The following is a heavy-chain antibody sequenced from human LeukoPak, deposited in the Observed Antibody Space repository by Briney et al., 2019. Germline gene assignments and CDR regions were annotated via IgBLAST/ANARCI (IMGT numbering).Heavy chain of an antibody. CDR3: TQNNY. CDR1: GFTFSGSP. V-gene: IGHV3-73*01. J-gene: IGHJ4*02. Sequence: GGSLRLSCAASGFTFSGSPILWVRQASGKGLEWVGRIRGKADNYATAYAASVQGRCTISRDDSQNTAYLQLNSLKTEDTAVYYCTQNNYWGQGALVTVPS. CDR2: IRGKADNYAT.